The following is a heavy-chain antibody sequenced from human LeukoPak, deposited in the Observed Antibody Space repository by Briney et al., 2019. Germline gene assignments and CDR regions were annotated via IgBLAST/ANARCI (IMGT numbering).Heavy chain of an antibody. CDR3: ARDPIYGSGSYQPYWFDP. V-gene: IGHV3-30*01. J-gene: IGHJ5*02. D-gene: IGHD3-10*01. CDR1: GFTFSTDA. CDR2: ISYDGSNK. Sequence: PGGSLRLSCAASGFTFSTDAMDWVRQAPGKGLEWVAVISYDGSNKYYADSVKGRFTISRDNSKNTLYLQMNSLRAEDTAVYYCARDPIYGSGSYQPYWFDPWGQGTLVTVSS.